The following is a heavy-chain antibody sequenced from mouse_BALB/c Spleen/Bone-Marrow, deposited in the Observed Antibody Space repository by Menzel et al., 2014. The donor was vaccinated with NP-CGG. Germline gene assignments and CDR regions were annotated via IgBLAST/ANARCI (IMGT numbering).Heavy chain of an antibody. CDR3: ASYYGSSWYLHD. D-gene: IGHD1-1*01. V-gene: IGHV1S135*01. CDR1: GYSFTGYT. J-gene: IGHJ1*01. Sequence: VQLKQSGPELEKPGASMKISCKASGYSFTGYTMNWVKQSHGKNLEWIGLINPYNGGTSYNQKFKGKATLTVDKSSRTAYMEFLSLSSEDSAVYYCASYYGSSWYLHDWGAGTMVPDPS. CDR2: INPYNGGT.